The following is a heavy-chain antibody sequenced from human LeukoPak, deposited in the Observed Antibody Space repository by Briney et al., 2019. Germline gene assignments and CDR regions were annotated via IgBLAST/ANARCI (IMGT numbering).Heavy chain of an antibody. CDR2: INPNSGGT. J-gene: IGHJ3*02. V-gene: IGHV1-2*02. CDR3: ARDYYYGGGIDAFDI. Sequence: ASVKVSCKASGYTFIGYYIHWVRQAPGQGLEWMGWINPNSGGTNYAQKFQGRVTMTRDTSISTAYMELGRLRSDDTAVYYCARDYYYGGGIDAFDIWGQGAMVTVSS. D-gene: IGHD3-10*01. CDR1: GYTFIGYY.